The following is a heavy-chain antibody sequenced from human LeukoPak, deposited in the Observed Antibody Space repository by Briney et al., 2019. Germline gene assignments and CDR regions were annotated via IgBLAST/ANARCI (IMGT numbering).Heavy chain of an antibody. V-gene: IGHV1-69*05. Sequence: GASVKVSCKASGGTFSSYAISWVRQAPGQGLEWMGGIIPIFGTANYAQKSQGRVTITTDESTSTAYMELSSLRSEDTAVYYCARDCGGDCYFSSWGQGTLVTVSS. CDR1: GGTFSSYA. J-gene: IGHJ5*02. D-gene: IGHD2-21*02. CDR2: IIPIFGTA. CDR3: ARDCGGDCYFSS.